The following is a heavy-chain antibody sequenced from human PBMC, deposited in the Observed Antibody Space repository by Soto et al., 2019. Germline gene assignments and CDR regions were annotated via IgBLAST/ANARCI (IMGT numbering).Heavy chain of an antibody. J-gene: IGHJ4*02. CDR2: IWYDGSNK. CDR3: ARDGYFDYHDPWLDY. Sequence: QVQLVESGGGVVQPGRSLRLSCAASGFTFSSYGMHWVRQAPGKGLEWVSVIWYDGSNKYYADSGKGRFTISRDNSKNTLSMQMNSWRVEDTALYYCARDGYFDYHDPWLDYWGQGILVTVSS. CDR1: GFTFSSYG. V-gene: IGHV3-33*01. D-gene: IGHD5-12*01.